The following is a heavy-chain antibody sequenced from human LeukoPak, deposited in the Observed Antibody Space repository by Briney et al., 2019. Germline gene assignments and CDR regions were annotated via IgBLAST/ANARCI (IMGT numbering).Heavy chain of an antibody. J-gene: IGHJ4*02. D-gene: IGHD6-19*01. V-gene: IGHV3-30*18. CDR3: AKDRVRGGWYYFDY. CDR2: ISDDGSNK. CDR1: GFTFSSYG. Sequence: PGRSLRLSCAASGFTFSSYGMHWVRQAPGKGLEWVAVISDDGSNKYYGDSVKGRFTISRDNSKNTLYPQMNSLRAEDTAVYYCAKDRVRGGWYYFDYWGQGTLVTVSS.